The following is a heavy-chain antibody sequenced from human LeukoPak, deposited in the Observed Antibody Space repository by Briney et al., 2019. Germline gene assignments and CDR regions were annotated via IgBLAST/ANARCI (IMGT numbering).Heavy chain of an antibody. V-gene: IGHV3-30*02. J-gene: IGHJ6*03. CDR3: AKDPRGIYSRDYYYYMDV. CDR1: GFTFSSYG. Sequence: GGSLRLSCAASGFTFSSYGMHWVRQAPGKGLEWVAFIRYDGSNKYYADSVKGRFTISRDNSKNTLYLQMNSLRAEDTAVYYCAKDPRGIYSRDYYYYMDVWGRGTTVTVSS. CDR2: IRYDGSNK. D-gene: IGHD1-26*01.